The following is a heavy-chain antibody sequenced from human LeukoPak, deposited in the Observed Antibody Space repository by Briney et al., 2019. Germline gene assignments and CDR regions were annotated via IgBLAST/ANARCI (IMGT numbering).Heavy chain of an antibody. Sequence: SETLSLTCTVSGGSISSHYWTWIRQPPGKGLEWIGYIYYSGTTSCNPSLKGRVTISVDTSKKQFSLKLSSVTAADTAVYYCARASFWGALDYWGQGTLVTVSS. J-gene: IGHJ4*02. CDR1: GGSISSHY. CDR2: IYYSGTT. CDR3: ARASFWGALDY. V-gene: IGHV4-59*11. D-gene: IGHD7-27*01.